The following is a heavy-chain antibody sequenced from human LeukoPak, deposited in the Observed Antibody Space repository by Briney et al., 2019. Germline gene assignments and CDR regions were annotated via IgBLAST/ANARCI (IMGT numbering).Heavy chain of an antibody. D-gene: IGHD1-20*01. CDR3: TEDAGYNWNQNPYFDY. CDR1: GFNFHDYA. J-gene: IGHJ4*02. V-gene: IGHV3-9*01. Sequence: GRSLRLSCAASGFNFHDYAMHWVRQAPGKGLEWVSGITWNSDSAGYADSVKGRFTISRDNAKNSLYLQMDSLRAEDTAFYYCTEDAGYNWNQNPYFDYWGQGTLVTVSS. CDR2: ITWNSDSA.